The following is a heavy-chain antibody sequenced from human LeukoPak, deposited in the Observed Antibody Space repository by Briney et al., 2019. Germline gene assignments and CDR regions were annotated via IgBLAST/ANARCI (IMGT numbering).Heavy chain of an antibody. V-gene: IGHV3-33*01. CDR1: GFAFSSYG. D-gene: IGHD3-22*01. CDR3: ARLDYDSSGYADY. Sequence: GGSLRLSCAASGFAFSSYGMHWVRQAPGKGLEWVAVIWFDGSNKYYADSVKGRFTISRDNSKNTLYLQMNSLRGEDTAVYYCARLDYDSSGYADYWGQGTLVTVSS. J-gene: IGHJ4*02. CDR2: IWFDGSNK.